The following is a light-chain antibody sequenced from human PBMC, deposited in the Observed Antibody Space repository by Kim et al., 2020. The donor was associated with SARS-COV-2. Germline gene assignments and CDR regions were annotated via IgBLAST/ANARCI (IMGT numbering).Light chain of an antibody. CDR2: LNSDGSH. CDR3: QTWGTGIHV. CDR1: SGHSSYA. J-gene: IGLJ1*01. V-gene: IGLV4-69*01. Sequence: ASVKLTCTLSSGHSSYAIAWHQQHPEKGPRYLMKLNSDGSHSKGDGIPDRFSGSSSGAERYLTISSLQSEDEADYYCQTWGTGIHVFGTGTKVTVL.